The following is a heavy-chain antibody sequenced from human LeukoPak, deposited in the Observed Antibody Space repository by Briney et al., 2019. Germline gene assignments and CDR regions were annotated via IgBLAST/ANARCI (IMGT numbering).Heavy chain of an antibody. CDR3: ARVSVAGTGGYYYYYGMDV. CDR1: GGSISSSNW. D-gene: IGHD6-19*01. CDR2: IYHSGST. J-gene: IGHJ6*04. Sequence: SGTLSLTCAVSGGSISSSNWWGWVRQPPGKGLEWIGEIYHSGSTNYNPSLKSRVTISVDKSKNQFSLKLSSVTAADTAVYYCARVSVAGTGGYYYYYGMDVWGKGTTVTVSS. V-gene: IGHV4-4*02.